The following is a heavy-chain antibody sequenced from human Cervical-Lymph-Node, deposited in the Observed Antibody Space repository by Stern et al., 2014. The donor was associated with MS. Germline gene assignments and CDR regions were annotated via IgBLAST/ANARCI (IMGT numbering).Heavy chain of an antibody. J-gene: IGHJ4*02. CDR2: ISPGDSET. CDR3: ARQTTAWASDV. Sequence: EVQLVESGAELIRPGESLKISCKGSGFKFSIYWIAWVRQMPGQGLEWMGIISPGDSETRYSPSFQGQVTMSADKSTSTAYLQWSSLNASDTAMYFCARQTTAWASDVWGQGTLVTVSS. D-gene: IGHD1-14*01. V-gene: IGHV5-51*01. CDR1: GFKFSIYW.